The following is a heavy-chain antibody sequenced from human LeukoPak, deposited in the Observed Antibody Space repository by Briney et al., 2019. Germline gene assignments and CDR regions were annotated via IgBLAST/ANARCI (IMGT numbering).Heavy chain of an antibody. Sequence: ASVKVSCKASGYTFTGHYIHWMRQAPGQGLEWMGWINPNSGGTNYAQKFQGRVTMTRDTSISTAYMELSRLRSDDTAVYYCARGTSGGSGSYPPHYYYMDVWGKGTTVTISS. D-gene: IGHD3-10*01. CDR1: GYTFTGHY. J-gene: IGHJ6*03. CDR2: INPNSGGT. CDR3: ARGTSGGSGSYPPHYYYMDV. V-gene: IGHV1-2*02.